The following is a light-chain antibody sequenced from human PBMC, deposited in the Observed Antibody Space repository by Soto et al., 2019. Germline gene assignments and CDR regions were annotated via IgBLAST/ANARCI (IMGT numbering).Light chain of an antibody. CDR1: QSVSSSY. Sequence: EIVLTQSPGTLSLSPGERATLSCRASQSVSSSYLAWYQQKPGQAPRLLIYGASSRATGIPDRFSGGGSGTDFTLTISSLEPEDFAVYYCQQRSNWPLTFGGGTKVDIK. J-gene: IGKJ4*01. CDR2: GAS. CDR3: QQRSNWPLT. V-gene: IGKV3D-20*02.